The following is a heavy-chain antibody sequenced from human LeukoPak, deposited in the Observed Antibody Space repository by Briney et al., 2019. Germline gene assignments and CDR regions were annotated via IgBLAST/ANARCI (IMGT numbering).Heavy chain of an antibody. CDR1: GFTFSSYS. CDR3: AKDLINGDAFDI. Sequence: AGGSLRLSCAASGFTFSSYSMNWVRQAPGKGLEWVSSISSSSSYIYYADSVKGRFTISRDNAKNSLYLQMNSLRAEDTAVYYCAKDLINGDAFDIWGQGTMVTVSS. J-gene: IGHJ3*02. CDR2: ISSSSSYI. V-gene: IGHV3-21*04. D-gene: IGHD2-8*01.